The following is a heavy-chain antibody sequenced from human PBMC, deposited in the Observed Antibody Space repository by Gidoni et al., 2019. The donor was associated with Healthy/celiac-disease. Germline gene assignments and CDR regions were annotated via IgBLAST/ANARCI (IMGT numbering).Heavy chain of an antibody. V-gene: IGHV4-34*01. J-gene: IGHJ4*02. CDR1: GPSFSGYY. CDR2: ITHTGST. Sequence: QVQLQQWGAGLLKPSETLSLTCAMSGPSFSGYYWSWIRQSPGRGLEWLAEITHTGSTNYKPSLRSRVTISVDASKNQFSLQLRSVTAADTAVYYCARCRYHDSSGFPYWGQGTLVTVSS. CDR3: ARCRYHDSSGFPY. D-gene: IGHD3-22*01.